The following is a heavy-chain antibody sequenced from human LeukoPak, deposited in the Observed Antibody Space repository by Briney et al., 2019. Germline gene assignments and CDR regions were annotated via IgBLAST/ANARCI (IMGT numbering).Heavy chain of an antibody. CDR1: GGSISSGGYS. J-gene: IGHJ6*03. Sequence: SETLSLTCAVSGGSISSGGYSWSWIRQPPGKGLEWIGYIYHSGSTYYNPSLKSRVTISVDRSKNQFSLKLSSVTAADTAVYYCASMGATAGAYYYYYMDVWGKGTTVTVSS. CDR3: ASMGATAGAYYYYYMDV. V-gene: IGHV4-30-2*01. CDR2: IYHSGST. D-gene: IGHD1-26*01.